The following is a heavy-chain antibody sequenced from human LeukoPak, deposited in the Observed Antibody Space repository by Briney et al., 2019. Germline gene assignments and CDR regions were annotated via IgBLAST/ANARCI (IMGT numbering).Heavy chain of an antibody. J-gene: IGHJ4*02. Sequence: ASVNVSFKASVYTFTSYYMHWVRQAPGQGLEWMGIINPSGGSTSYAQKFQGRVTITRDTSTSTVYMELSSLRSEDTAVYYCARPSLGVVPAALGYWGQGTLVTVSS. CDR2: INPSGGST. CDR1: VYTFTSYY. CDR3: ARPSLGVVPAALGY. D-gene: IGHD2-2*01. V-gene: IGHV1-46*01.